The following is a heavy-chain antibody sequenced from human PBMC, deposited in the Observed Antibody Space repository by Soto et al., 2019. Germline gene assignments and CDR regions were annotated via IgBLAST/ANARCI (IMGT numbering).Heavy chain of an antibody. CDR1: GYTFTSYG. CDR3: AREYDYGDDEGVYYYYGMDV. Sequence: QVQLVQSGAEVKKPGASVKVSCKASGYTFTSYGISWVRQAPGQGLEWMGWISAYNGNTNYAQKLQGRVTMTTDTPTSTAYMELRSLRSDDTAVYYCAREYDYGDDEGVYYYYGMDVWGQGTTVTVSS. CDR2: ISAYNGNT. J-gene: IGHJ6*02. V-gene: IGHV1-18*01. D-gene: IGHD4-17*01.